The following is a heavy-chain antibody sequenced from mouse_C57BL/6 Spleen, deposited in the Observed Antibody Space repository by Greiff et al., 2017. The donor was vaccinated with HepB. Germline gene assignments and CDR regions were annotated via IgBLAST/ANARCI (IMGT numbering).Heavy chain of an antibody. Sequence: EVQGVESGGGLVKPGGSLKLSCAASGFTFSSYAMSWVRQTPEKRLEWVATISDGGSYTYYPDNVKGRFTISRDNAKNNLYLQMSHLKSEDTAMYYCAREGSITTVVGWYFDVWGTGTTVTVSS. CDR3: AREGSITTVVGWYFDV. CDR1: GFTFSSYA. V-gene: IGHV5-4*01. J-gene: IGHJ1*03. D-gene: IGHD1-1*01. CDR2: ISDGGSYT.